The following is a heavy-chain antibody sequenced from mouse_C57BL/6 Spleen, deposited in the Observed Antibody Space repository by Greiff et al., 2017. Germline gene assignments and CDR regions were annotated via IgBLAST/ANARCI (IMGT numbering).Heavy chain of an antibody. CDR3: TRGGDYEDYAMDY. CDR1: GFTFSSYA. CDR2: ISRGGDYI. Sequence: EVMLVESGEGLVKPGGSLKLSCAASGFTFSSYAMSWVRQTPEKRLEWVAYISRGGDYIYYADTVKGRFTISRDNARNTLYLQMSSLKSEDTAMYYCTRGGDYEDYAMDYWGQGTSVTVSS. D-gene: IGHD2-4*01. V-gene: IGHV5-9-1*02. J-gene: IGHJ4*01.